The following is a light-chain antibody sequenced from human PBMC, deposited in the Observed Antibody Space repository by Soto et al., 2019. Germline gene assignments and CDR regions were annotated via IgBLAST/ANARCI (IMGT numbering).Light chain of an antibody. J-gene: IGKJ1*01. CDR2: DAS. CDR1: QSISSW. CDR3: QQYNSYL. Sequence: IQLTHPPCLLSAPIGLVATVTCRASQSISSWLAWYQQKPGKAPKLLIYDASSLESGVPSRFSGSGSGTEFTLTISSLQPDDFATYYCQQYNSYLFGQGAKVDI. V-gene: IGKV1-5*01.